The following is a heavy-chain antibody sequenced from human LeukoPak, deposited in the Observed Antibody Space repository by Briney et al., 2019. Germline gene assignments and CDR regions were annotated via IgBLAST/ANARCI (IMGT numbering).Heavy chain of an antibody. D-gene: IGHD5-24*01. V-gene: IGHV4-34*01. J-gene: IGHJ5*02. Sequence: SETLSLTCSVSGVPLSNGDYYWSWIRQPPGKGLEWIGEINHSGSTNYNPSLKSRVTISVDTSKNQFSLKLSSVTAADTAVYYCARGRRLHGRFDPWGQGTLVTVSS. CDR2: INHSGST. CDR1: GVPLSNGDYY. CDR3: ARGRRLHGRFDP.